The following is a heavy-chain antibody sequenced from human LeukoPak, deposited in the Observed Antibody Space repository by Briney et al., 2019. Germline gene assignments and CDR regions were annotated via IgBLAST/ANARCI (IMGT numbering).Heavy chain of an antibody. CDR3: ARGGLVSAGTLDY. CDR1: GGSISSYY. J-gene: IGHJ4*02. Sequence: TSQTPSLTCTVSGGSISSYYWNWIRQPPGKGLEWIGYIYYSGTTNYNPSLKSRVTISVDTSKNQFSLKLSSVTAADTAVYFCARGGLVSAGTLDYWGQGTLVTVSS. D-gene: IGHD6-13*01. CDR2: IYYSGTT. V-gene: IGHV4-59*01.